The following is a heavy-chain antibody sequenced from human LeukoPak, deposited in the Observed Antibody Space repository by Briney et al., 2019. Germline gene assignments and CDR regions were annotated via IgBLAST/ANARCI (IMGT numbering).Heavy chain of an antibody. V-gene: IGHV3-30*18. CDR2: ISYDGSNK. J-gene: IGHJ4*02. D-gene: IGHD1-7*01. Sequence: GRSLRLSCAASGFTFSSYGMHWVRQAPGKGLEWVAVISYDGSNKYYADSVEGRFTISRDNSKNTLYLQMNSLRAEDTAVYYCAKDWNWVFDYWGQGTLVTVSS. CDR3: AKDWNWVFDY. CDR1: GFTFSSYG.